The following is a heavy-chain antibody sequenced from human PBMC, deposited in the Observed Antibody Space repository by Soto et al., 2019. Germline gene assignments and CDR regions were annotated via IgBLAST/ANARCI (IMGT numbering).Heavy chain of an antibody. CDR3: ARGGALSTSWYWGDGLDS. Sequence: QVQLEQSGSEVKKSGSSVKVSCKASGYSFSSHAITWVRQAPGQGLEWMGGIIPVFGTPSYAQKFQGRVTSSADKSTNTSYLELRSLRSEDTAVYYGARGGALSTSWYWGDGLDSWGQGTQVTVSS. J-gene: IGHJ4*02. CDR2: IIPVFGTP. CDR1: GYSFSSHA. D-gene: IGHD6-13*01. V-gene: IGHV1-69*06.